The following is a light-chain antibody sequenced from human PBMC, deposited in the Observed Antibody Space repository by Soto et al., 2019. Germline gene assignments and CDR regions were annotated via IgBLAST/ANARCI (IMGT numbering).Light chain of an antibody. CDR2: EVS. CDR3: GSYASSNSWV. J-gene: IGLJ3*02. Sequence: QSALTQPASVSGSPGQSITISCTGTSSDVGVYNYVSWYQHHPGKAPKLMVYEVSNRPSGVSNRFSGSKSGNTASLTISGLQAEDEGDYYCGSYASSNSWVFGGGTKVTVL. V-gene: IGLV2-14*01. CDR1: SSDVGVYNY.